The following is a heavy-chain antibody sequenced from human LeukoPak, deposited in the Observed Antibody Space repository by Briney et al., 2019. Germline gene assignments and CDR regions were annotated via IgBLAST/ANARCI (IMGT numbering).Heavy chain of an antibody. CDR2: IYPGDSDT. CDR3: ARQPVYSYGSHYYYGMDV. V-gene: IGHV5-51*01. J-gene: IGHJ6*02. D-gene: IGHD5-18*01. Sequence: GESLQISCKGSGYSFTSYWIGWVRQLPGKGLEWMGIIYPGDSDTRYSPSFQGQVTISADKSISTAYLQWSSLKASDTAMYYCARQPVYSYGSHYYYGMDVWGQGTTVTVSS. CDR1: GYSFTSYW.